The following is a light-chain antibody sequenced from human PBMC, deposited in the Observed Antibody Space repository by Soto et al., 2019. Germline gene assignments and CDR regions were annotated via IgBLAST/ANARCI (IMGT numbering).Light chain of an antibody. Sequence: EIVLTQSPATLSLSPGERATLSCRASQSLSNYLAWYQQKPGQAPRLLIYYASNRATGIPARFSGSGSGTDFTLTISSLEPEDFAVYYCQQRSSWPLTFGGGTKVEIK. CDR2: YAS. CDR3: QQRSSWPLT. CDR1: QSLSNY. V-gene: IGKV3-11*01. J-gene: IGKJ4*01.